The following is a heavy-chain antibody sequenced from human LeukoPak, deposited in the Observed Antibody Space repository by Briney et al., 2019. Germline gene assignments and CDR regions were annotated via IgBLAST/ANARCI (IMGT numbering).Heavy chain of an antibody. CDR2: INNDGSTT. J-gene: IGHJ1*01. CDR3: ARVSGPGMNEYFHL. D-gene: IGHD3-10*01. Sequence: GGSLRLSCAAPVFTFSEAWMHWVRQAPGKGLVWVSRINNDGSTTRYADSVKGRFTISRDNAKNTLYLQMNSLRAEDTAVYYCARVSGPGMNEYFHLWGQGNLVTVSS. V-gene: IGHV3-74*01. CDR1: VFTFSEAW.